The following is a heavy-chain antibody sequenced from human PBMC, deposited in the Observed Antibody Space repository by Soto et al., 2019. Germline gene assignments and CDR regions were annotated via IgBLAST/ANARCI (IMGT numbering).Heavy chain of an antibody. CDR1: GFSLSTSGVG. CDR3: AHRQRTVYFDY. J-gene: IGHJ4*02. V-gene: IGHV2-5*02. D-gene: IGHD4-17*01. CDR2: IYWDDDK. Sequence: QITLKESGPTLVKPTQTLTLTCTFSGFSLSTSGVGVGWIRQPPGKALEWLALIYWDDDKRYSPSLKSRLTLTQDTPKNQVVLTMTNMDPVDTATYYCAHRQRTVYFDYWGQGTLVTVSS.